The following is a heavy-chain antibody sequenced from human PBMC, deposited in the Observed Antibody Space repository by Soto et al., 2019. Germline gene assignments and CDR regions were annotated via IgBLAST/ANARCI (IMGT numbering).Heavy chain of an antibody. D-gene: IGHD4-17*01. Sequence: SETLSLTCTVSGDSISSSTYYWGWIRQPPGRGLEWIGSMFYSGNTYYNPSLKSRVTLSIDTSKNQFSLKLNSVTAADTTVYYCARRYGPGFDYWGQGTLVTVS. CDR3: ARRYGPGFDY. J-gene: IGHJ4*02. CDR1: GDSISSSTYY. V-gene: IGHV4-39*01. CDR2: MFYSGNT.